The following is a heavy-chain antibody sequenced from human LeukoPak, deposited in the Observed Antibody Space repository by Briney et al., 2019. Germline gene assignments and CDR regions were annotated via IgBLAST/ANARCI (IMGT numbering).Heavy chain of an antibody. V-gene: IGHV3-23*01. CDR3: AKQGYGYPDILLCNWFDP. Sequence: GGSLRLSCAASGFTLSSYAKSWVRQAPGKWLEWVSAISGSGGSTYYADSVKGRFTISRDNSKNTLYLQMNSLRAEDTAVYYCAKQGYGYPDILLCNWFDPWGQGTLVTVSS. CDR2: ISGSGGST. J-gene: IGHJ5*02. D-gene: IGHD5-18*01. CDR1: GFTLSSYA.